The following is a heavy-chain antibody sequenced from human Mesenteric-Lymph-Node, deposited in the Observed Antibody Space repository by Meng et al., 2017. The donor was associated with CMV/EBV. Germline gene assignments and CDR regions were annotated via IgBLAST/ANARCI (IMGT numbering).Heavy chain of an antibody. J-gene: IGHJ4*02. Sequence: GESLKISCTASGLIFTNAWVSWVRQAPGKGLEWVGRIKSETDGGTTDYAEPVEGRFTISREDSIDTSYLQMNSLKTEDTAVYYCLIPGVIGYWGQGTVVTVSS. CDR1: GLIFTNAW. CDR2: IKSETDGGTT. CDR3: LIPGVIGY. D-gene: IGHD3-16*01. V-gene: IGHV3-15*01.